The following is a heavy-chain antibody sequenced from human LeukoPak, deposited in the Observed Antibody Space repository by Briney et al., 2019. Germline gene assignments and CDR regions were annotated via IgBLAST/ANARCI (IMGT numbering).Heavy chain of an antibody. CDR2: IYYSGST. CDR1: GDSISTSSYL. Sequence: SETLSLNCSVSGDSISTSSYLWRWTRQPPGKGLEWIGYIYYSGSTNYNPSIKGRVTISVNTSKKLFCLKLSSVTAADTAVYYCAREVYGSGSYYLDYWGQGTLDTVSS. V-gene: IGHV4-61*01. J-gene: IGHJ4*02. CDR3: AREVYGSGSYYLDY. D-gene: IGHD3-10*01.